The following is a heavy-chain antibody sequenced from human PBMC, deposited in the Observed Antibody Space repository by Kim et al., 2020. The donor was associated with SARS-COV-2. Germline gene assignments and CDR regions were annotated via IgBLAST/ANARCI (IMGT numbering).Heavy chain of an antibody. CDR3: TRSIGGGTTNY. V-gene: IGHV3-74*01. CDR2: ISSDASMS. J-gene: IGHJ4*02. Sequence: GGSLRLSCAASGFDFNNYWMHWVRQGPGKELVWVSRISSDASMSDYADSVKGRFTISRDNNQNTLSLQMNSLRVEDTGIYFCTRSIGGGTTNYWGQGTRV. CDR1: GFDFNNYW. D-gene: IGHD1-7*01.